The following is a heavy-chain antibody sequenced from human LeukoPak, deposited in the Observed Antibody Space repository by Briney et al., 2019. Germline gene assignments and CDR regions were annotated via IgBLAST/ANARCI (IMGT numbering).Heavy chain of an antibody. V-gene: IGHV3-30-3*01. D-gene: IGHD3-16*01. CDR1: GFTFSSYA. J-gene: IGHJ4*02. CDR2: ISYDGSNK. CDR3: ARGDFGASGNFDY. Sequence: GGSLRLSCAASGFTFSSYAMHWVRQAPGKGLEWVAVISYDGSNKYYADSVKGRFTISRDNAKNSLYLQMNSLRAEGTAVYYCARGDFGASGNFDYWGQGTLVTVSS.